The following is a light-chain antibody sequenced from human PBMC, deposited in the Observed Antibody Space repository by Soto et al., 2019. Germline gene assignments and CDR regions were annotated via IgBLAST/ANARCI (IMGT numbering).Light chain of an antibody. J-gene: IGLJ2*01. V-gene: IGLV2-14*01. CDR1: SSDVGGYNY. CDR2: DVS. CDR3: SSYTSSTLVV. Sequence: QSVLTQPASVSGSPGQSITISCTGTSSDVGGYNYVSWYQQHPGKAPKLMIYDVSNRPSGVSNRFSGSKSGNTASLTISGVQAEDEADYYCSSYTSSTLVVFGGGTQVTVL.